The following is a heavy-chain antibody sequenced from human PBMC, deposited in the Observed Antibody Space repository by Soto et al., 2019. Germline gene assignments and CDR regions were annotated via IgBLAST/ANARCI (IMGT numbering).Heavy chain of an antibody. CDR2: ISGSGGST. CDR3: AKDPYSSSSNWFDP. J-gene: IGHJ5*02. CDR1: GFTFSSYA. V-gene: IGHV3-23*01. D-gene: IGHD6-6*01. Sequence: GGSLRLSCAASGFTFSSYAMGWVRRAPGKGLEWVSGISGSGGSTYYADSVRGRFTISRDNSKNTLYLQMNSLRAEDTAVYYCAKDPYSSSSNWFDPWGQGTLVTVSS.